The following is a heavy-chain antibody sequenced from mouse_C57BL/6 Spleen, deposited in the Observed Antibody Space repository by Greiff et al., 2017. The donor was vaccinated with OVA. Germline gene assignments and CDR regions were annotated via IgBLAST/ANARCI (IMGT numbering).Heavy chain of an antibody. CDR1: GYSIPSGYY. Sequence: ESGPGLVKPSQSLSLPCSVTGYSIPSGYYWNWLRQFQGNKLEWMGYISYDGSNKYNPSLKNRISIPRSTSKNQFFLKLNSVTTEDTATFFCARGYDYDGDGSWFAYWGQGTLVSVSA. J-gene: IGHJ3*01. CDR2: ISYDGSN. D-gene: IGHD2-4*01. CDR3: ARGYDYDGDGSWFAY. V-gene: IGHV3-6*01.